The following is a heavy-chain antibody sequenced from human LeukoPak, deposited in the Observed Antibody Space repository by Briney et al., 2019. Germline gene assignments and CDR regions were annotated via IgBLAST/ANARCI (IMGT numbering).Heavy chain of an antibody. V-gene: IGHV3-7*01. D-gene: IGHD1-1*01. CDR3: ARLGLEVGGPNWFDP. Sequence: AGGSLRLSCAAPGFSFSSNWMGWVRQARGKGLEWVAHIKRDGSQKYYLDSVKGRFTISRDNAKNSLYLQMNSVRVEDTAVYYCARLGLEVGGPNWFDPWGQGTLVTVSS. CDR1: GFSFSSNW. CDR2: IKRDGSQK. J-gene: IGHJ5*02.